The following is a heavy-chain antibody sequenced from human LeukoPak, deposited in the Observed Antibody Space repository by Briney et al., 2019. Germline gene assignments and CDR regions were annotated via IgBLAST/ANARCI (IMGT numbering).Heavy chain of an antibody. V-gene: IGHV4-59*01. CDR3: ARGQGAADY. CDR1: GGSISSYY. J-gene: IGHJ4*02. D-gene: IGHD1-26*01. CDR2: IYYSGST. Sequence: SETLSLTCTVSGGSISSYYWSWIRQPPGKGLEWIGFIYYSGSTHYNPSLKSRVTISVDTSKNQFSLKLSSVTAADTAVYYCARGQGAADYWGQGTLVTVSS.